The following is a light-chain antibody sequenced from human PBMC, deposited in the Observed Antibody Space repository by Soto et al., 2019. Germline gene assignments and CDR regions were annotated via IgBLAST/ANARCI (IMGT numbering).Light chain of an antibody. CDR3: CSYAGSSTLV. V-gene: IGLV2-23*01. Sequence: QSALTQPASVSGSPGQSITISCTGTSSDVGSYNLVSWYQQHPGKAPKLMIYEGSKRPSGVSNRFSGSKSGNTASLTISGLPAEDEADYYCCSYAGSSTLVFGTGTKLTVL. CDR1: SSDVGSYNL. CDR2: EGS. J-gene: IGLJ1*01.